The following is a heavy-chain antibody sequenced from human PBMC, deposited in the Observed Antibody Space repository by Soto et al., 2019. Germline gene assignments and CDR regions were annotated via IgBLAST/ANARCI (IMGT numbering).Heavy chain of an antibody. J-gene: IGHJ3*02. D-gene: IGHD3-3*01. CDR1: GGSISSYY. CDR3: ARGGTIFGVVPSAAFDI. V-gene: IGHV4-59*01. Sequence: SETLSLTCTVSGGSISSYYWSWIRQPPGKGLEWIGYIYYSGSTNYNPSLKSRVTISVDTSKNQFSLKLSSVTAADTAVYYCARGGTIFGVVPSAAFDIWGQGTMVTVSS. CDR2: IYYSGST.